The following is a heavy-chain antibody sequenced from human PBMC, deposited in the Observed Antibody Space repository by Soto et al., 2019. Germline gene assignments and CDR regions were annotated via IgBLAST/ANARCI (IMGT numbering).Heavy chain of an antibody. D-gene: IGHD2-8*01. CDR2: ISYDGVSK. J-gene: IGHJ4*02. V-gene: IGHV3-30-3*01. CDR1: GLTFSSYA. CDR3: ARGGYCTYGICCYGGSVLDY. Sequence: QVQLVESGGGVVQPGRSLRLSCAASGLTFSSYAMHWVRRAPGKGLEWLTVISYDGVSKYDAASVKGRFSISRDNSKNTLYLQMNSLRAEATAVYYRARGGYCTYGICCYGGSVLDYWGQGTLVTVSS.